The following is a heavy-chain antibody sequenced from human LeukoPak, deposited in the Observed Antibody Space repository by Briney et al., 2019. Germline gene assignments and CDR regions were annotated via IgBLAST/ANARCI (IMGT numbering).Heavy chain of an antibody. V-gene: IGHV1-18*01. CDR2: ISAYNGNT. Sequence: GASVKVSCKASGYTFTSYGISWVRQAPGQGLEWMGWISAYNGNTNYAQKLQGRVTMTTDTSTSTAYMELRSLRSDDTAVYYCARGNQGGYRAGRFDYWGQGTLVTVSS. CDR1: GYTFTSYG. D-gene: IGHD1-26*01. CDR3: ARGNQGGYRAGRFDY. J-gene: IGHJ4*02.